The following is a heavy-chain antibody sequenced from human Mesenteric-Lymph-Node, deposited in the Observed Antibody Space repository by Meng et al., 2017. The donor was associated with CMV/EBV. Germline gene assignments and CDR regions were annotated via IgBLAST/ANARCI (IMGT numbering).Heavy chain of an antibody. CDR2: IYYSGST. Sequence: SETLSLTCTVSGGSVSSGSYYWSWIRQPPGKGLEWIGYIYYSGSTNYNPSLKSRVTISVDTSKNQFSLKLSSVTAADTAVCYCARGLWDVVVIASPFGWFDPWGQGTLVTSPQ. D-gene: IGHD2-21*01. CDR3: ARGLWDVVVIASPFGWFDP. V-gene: IGHV4-61*01. CDR1: GGSVSSGSYY. J-gene: IGHJ5*02.